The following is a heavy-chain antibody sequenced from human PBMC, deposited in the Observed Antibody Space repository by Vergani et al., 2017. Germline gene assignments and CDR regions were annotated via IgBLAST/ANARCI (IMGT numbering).Heavy chain of an antibody. J-gene: IGHJ4*02. CDR2: IYSGGST. V-gene: IGHV3-66*01. Sequence: EVQLVESGGGLVQPGGSLRLSCAASGFTVSSNYMSWVRQAPGKGLEWVSVIYSGGSTYYADSVKGRFTISRDNSKNTLYLQMSSLRAEDTAVYYCVKGATATPSDYWGQGTLVTVSS. CDR1: GFTVSSNY. D-gene: IGHD5-18*01. CDR3: VKGATATPSDY.